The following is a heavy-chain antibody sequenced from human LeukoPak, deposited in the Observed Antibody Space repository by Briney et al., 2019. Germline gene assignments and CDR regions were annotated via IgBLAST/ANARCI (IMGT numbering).Heavy chain of an antibody. D-gene: IGHD3-3*01. V-gene: IGHV4-59*08. CDR3: ARHGGDLEWLLGVEYFDY. CDR2: IETSGST. Sequence: SETLSLTCTVSGVSISSYYWSWIRQPPGKGLEWIGYIETSGSTNYNPSPKSRVTISVDASKSQFSLKLSSVTAADTAVYYCARHGGDLEWLLGVEYFDYWGQGTLVTVSS. J-gene: IGHJ4*02. CDR1: GVSISSYY.